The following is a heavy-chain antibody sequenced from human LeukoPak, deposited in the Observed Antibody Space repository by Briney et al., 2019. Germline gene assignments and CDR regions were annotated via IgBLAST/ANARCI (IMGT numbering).Heavy chain of an antibody. Sequence: SQTLFLTCAVSGVSISSNGYSGSCIRQPPGKGLEWIGYIYHSGSTYYNPSLRSRVTISIDRSKNQFSLKLNSVTAADTAVYYCATGNPPLDYWGQGTLVTVSS. D-gene: IGHD1-26*01. V-gene: IGHV4-30-2*01. J-gene: IGHJ4*02. CDR3: ATGNPPLDY. CDR2: IYHSGST. CDR1: GVSISSNGYS.